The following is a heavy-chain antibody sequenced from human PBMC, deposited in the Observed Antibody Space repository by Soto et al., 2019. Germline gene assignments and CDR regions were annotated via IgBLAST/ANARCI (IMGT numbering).Heavy chain of an antibody. Sequence: EVQLVESGGGLVQPGGSLRLSCAASGFTFSSFWMTWVRQAPGKGLECVANIKQDGSDKYYVDSVKGRFTISRDNAKNSLYLQMNSLRAEDTAVYYCARSDCDSAGCRRLHFWGQGTLITVSS. J-gene: IGHJ4*02. CDR1: GFTFSSFW. D-gene: IGHD3-16*01. V-gene: IGHV3-7*03. CDR3: ARSDCDSAGCRRLHF. CDR2: IKQDGSDK.